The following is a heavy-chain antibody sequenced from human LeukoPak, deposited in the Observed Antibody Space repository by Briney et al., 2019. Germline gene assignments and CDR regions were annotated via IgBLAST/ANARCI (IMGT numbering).Heavy chain of an antibody. D-gene: IGHD3-10*01. J-gene: IGHJ4*02. CDR3: ARRKVRGVCDY. V-gene: IGHV4-34*01. CDR2: INHSGST. CDR1: GGSFSGYY. Sequence: PSETLSLTCAVCGGSFSGYYWSWIRQPPGKGLEWIGEINHSGSTNYNPSLKSRVTISVDTSKNQFSLKLSSVTAADTAVYYCARRKVRGVCDYWGQGTLVTVSS.